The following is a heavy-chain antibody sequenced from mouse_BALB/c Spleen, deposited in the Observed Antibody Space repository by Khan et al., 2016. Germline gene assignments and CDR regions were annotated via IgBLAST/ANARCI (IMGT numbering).Heavy chain of an antibody. V-gene: IGHV3-2*02. CDR1: GYSITSDYA. CDR3: ASLYYYGSSWYFDV. CDR2: ISYSGST. Sequence: EVQLQESGPGLVKPSQSLSLTCTVTGYSITSDYAWNWIRQFPGNKLEWMGYISYSGSTSYNPSLKSRISITRDTSKNQFFLQLNSVTTEDTATSYCASLYYYGSSWYFDVWGAGTTVTVSS. J-gene: IGHJ1*01. D-gene: IGHD1-1*01.